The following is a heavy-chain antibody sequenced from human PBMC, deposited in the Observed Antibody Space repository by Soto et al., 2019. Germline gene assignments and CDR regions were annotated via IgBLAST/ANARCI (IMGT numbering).Heavy chain of an antibody. CDR3: ARGSRTYAPSWSGVGV. V-gene: IGHV3-30-3*01. CDR1: GFTFSSYA. D-gene: IGHD2-8*01. Sequence: QVQLVESGGGVVQPGRSLRLSCAASGFTFSSYAMHWVRQAPGKGLEWVAVISYDGSNKYYADSVKCRFTISRDNSKNTLYLQMNSLRAEDTAVYYCARGSRTYAPSWSGVGVWGQGTTVTVSS. CDR2: ISYDGSNK. J-gene: IGHJ6*02.